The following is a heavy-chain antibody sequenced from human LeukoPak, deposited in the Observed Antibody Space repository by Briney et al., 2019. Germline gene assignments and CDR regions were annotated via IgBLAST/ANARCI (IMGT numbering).Heavy chain of an antibody. CDR3: ARDVVVVPAAIRAYNWFDP. Sequence: ASVKVSCTASGYTFTSYAMNWVRQAPGQGLEWMGWINTNTGNPTYAQGFTGRFVFSLDTSVSTAYLQISSLKAEDTAVYYCARDVVVVPAAIRAYNWFDPWGQGTLVTVSS. V-gene: IGHV7-4-1*02. D-gene: IGHD2-2*02. J-gene: IGHJ5*02. CDR1: GYTFTSYA. CDR2: INTNTGNP.